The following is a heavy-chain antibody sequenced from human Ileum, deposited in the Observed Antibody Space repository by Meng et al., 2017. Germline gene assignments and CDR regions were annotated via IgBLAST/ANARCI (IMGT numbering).Heavy chain of an antibody. V-gene: IGHV4-34*01. CDR3: ARVDFRGDSRDSCGLSH. CDR2: ISHYGQP. J-gene: IGHJ1*01. Sequence: QVQLHQCGAGLVKLCGTLALTCAVVGRILNGHWSSWIRQTPGKGLELIGEISHYGQPGYHPSLKSRVMISLDTSRDHFSLRVTSVTAADAAVYYCARVDFRGDSRDSCGLSHWGQGTLVTVSS. CDR1: GRILNGHW. D-gene: IGHD3-22*01.